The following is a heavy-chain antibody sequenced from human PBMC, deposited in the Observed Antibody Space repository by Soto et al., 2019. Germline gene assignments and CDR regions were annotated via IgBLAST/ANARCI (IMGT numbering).Heavy chain of an antibody. Sequence: SVKVSCKASGGTFSSYAISWVRQAPGQGLEWMGGIIPIFGTANYAQKFQGRVTITADESTSTAYMELSSLGSEDTAVYYCARWVGGIKLWLWNAFDIWGQGTMVNVSS. D-gene: IGHD5-18*01. CDR2: IIPIFGTA. CDR1: GGTFSSYA. J-gene: IGHJ3*02. V-gene: IGHV1-69*13. CDR3: ARWVGGIKLWLWNAFDI.